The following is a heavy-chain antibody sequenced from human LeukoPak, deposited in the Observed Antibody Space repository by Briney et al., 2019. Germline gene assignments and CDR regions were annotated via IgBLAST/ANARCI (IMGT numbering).Heavy chain of an antibody. Sequence: PGGSLRLSCAASGFMFSDHYMDWVRQPPGKGLEWVDRIRNRARGHTTEYAASVKGRFTVSRDDSKNSVYLQMNSLKTEDTAVYYRARPYGIDWSIDYFDYWGQGTLVTVSS. V-gene: IGHV3-72*01. CDR1: GFMFSDHY. CDR2: IRNRARGHTT. CDR3: ARPYGIDWSIDYFDY. J-gene: IGHJ4*02. D-gene: IGHD3-9*01.